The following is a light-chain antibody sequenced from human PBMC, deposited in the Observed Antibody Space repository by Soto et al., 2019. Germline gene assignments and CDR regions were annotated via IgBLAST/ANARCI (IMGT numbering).Light chain of an antibody. CDR1: QDISNY. V-gene: IGKV1-33*01. Sequence: DIQMTQSPSSLSASVGDRVTITCQASQDISNYLNWYQQKPGKAPKLLIYDASNLETGVPSRFSGRGSRTDVTLTISSLQPEDIATYYCQQYDNLPFTFRPGTKVHIK. J-gene: IGKJ3*01. CDR2: DAS. CDR3: QQYDNLPFT.